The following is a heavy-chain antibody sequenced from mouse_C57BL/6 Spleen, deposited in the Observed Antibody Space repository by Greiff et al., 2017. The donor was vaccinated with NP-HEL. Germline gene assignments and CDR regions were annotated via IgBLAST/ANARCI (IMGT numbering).Heavy chain of an antibody. J-gene: IGHJ4*01. CDR2: ISSGGSYT. D-gene: IGHD2-4*01. Sequence: EVMLVESGGDLVKPGGSLKLSCAASGFTFSSYGMSWVRQTPDKRLEWVATISSGGSYTYYPDSVKGRFTISRDNAKNTLYLQMSSLKSEDTAMYYCARNYDYDHAMDYWGQGTSVTVSS. V-gene: IGHV5-6*01. CDR1: GFTFSSYG. CDR3: ARNYDYDHAMDY.